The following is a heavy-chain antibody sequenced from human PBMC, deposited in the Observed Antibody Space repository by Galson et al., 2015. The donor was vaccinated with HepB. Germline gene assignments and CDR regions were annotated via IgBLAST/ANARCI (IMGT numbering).Heavy chain of an antibody. D-gene: IGHD3-3*01. CDR3: AKSPDYDFWSSLDY. CDR2: ISGSGGST. CDR1: GFTFSNYA. Sequence: SLRLSCAASGFTFSNYAMSWVRQAPGKGLEWVSAISGSGGSTYYADSVKGRFTISRVSSKNTLYLQMNSLRAEDTAVYYCAKSPDYDFWSSLDYWGQGTLVTVSS. J-gene: IGHJ4*02. V-gene: IGHV3-23*01.